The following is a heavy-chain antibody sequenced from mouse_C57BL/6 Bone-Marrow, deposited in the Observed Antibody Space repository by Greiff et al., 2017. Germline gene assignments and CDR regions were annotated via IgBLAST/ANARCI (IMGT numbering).Heavy chain of an antibody. V-gene: IGHV1-47*01. CDR3: AREGNYRGYYFDY. CDR1: GYTFTTYP. J-gene: IGHJ2*01. D-gene: IGHD2-1*01. Sequence: QVQLKQSGAELVKPGASVKMSCTASGYTFTTYPIEWMKQNHGKSLEWIGNFHPYDDDTKYTEKLKGKATLSVEKSSSTVYLELSRLTSDDTAVYYCAREGNYRGYYFDYWGQGTTLTVSS. CDR2: FHPYDDDT.